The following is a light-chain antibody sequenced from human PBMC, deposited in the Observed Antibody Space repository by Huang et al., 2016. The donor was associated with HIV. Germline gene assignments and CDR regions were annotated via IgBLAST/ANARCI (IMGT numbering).Light chain of an antibody. V-gene: IGKV3-15*01. CDR1: QSVRSH. Sequence: EVVMTQSPGTLSVSPGDRATLSCRASQSVRSHLAWYQQKPGQAPNLLIYDASTRATGVPARFSSSWSGTQFTLSISSLQSEDFAVYYCQQYDNWPPFTFGPGTKVDIK. J-gene: IGKJ3*01. CDR2: DAS. CDR3: QQYDNWPPFT.